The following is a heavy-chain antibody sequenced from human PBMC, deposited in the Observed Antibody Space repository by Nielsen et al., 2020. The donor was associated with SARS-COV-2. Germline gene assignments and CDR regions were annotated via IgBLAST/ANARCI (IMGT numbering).Heavy chain of an antibody. CDR1: YW. D-gene: IGHD6-19*01. Sequence: YWSWIRQHPGKGLEWMGIIYPGDSDTRYSPSFQGQVTISADKSISTAYLQWSSLKASDTAMYYCARGDQWLVLGYWGQGTLVTVSS. J-gene: IGHJ4*02. V-gene: IGHV5-51*01. CDR3: ARGDQWLVLGY. CDR2: IYPGDSDT.